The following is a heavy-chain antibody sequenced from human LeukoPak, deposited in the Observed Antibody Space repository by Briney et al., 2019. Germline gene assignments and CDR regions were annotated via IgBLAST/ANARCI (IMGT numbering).Heavy chain of an antibody. V-gene: IGHV3-23*01. CDR2: IFGSGGSA. CDR1: GFTFNSYA. J-gene: IGHJ4*02. Sequence: GGSLRLPCAASGFTFNSYAMYWVRQAPGKGLEWVSGIFGSGGSAHYADSVKGRFTISRDNSKNTVYLQMDSLRVEDTAVYYCGKTTTGYSSGRYPGWPVDYWGQGTLVTVSS. D-gene: IGHD6-19*01. CDR3: GKTTTGYSSGRYPGWPVDY.